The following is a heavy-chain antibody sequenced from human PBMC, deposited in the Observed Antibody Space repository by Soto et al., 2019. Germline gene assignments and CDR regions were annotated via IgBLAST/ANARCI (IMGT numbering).Heavy chain of an antibody. D-gene: IGHD2-8*01. CDR1: GGSISSSSYY. CDR3: ARGKGLKNWFDP. Sequence: PSETLSLTCTVSGGSISSSSYYWGWIRQPPGKGLEWIGSIYYSGSTYYNPSLKSRVTISVDTSKNQFSLKLSSVTAADTAVYYCARGKGLKNWFDPWGQGTLVTVSS. J-gene: IGHJ5*02. CDR2: IYYSGST. V-gene: IGHV4-39*01.